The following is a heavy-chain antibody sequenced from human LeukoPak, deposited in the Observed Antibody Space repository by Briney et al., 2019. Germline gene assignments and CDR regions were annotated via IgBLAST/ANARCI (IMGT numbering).Heavy chain of an antibody. CDR2: INHSGST. CDR1: GGSFSGYY. V-gene: IGHV4-34*01. D-gene: IGHD2-2*01. J-gene: IGHJ4*02. CDR3: ARRGYCSSTSCYRPFDY. Sequence: SETLSLTCAVYGGSFSGYYWSWIRQPPGKGLEWIGEINHSGSTNYNPSLKSRVTISVDTSKNQFSLKLSSVTAADTAVYYYARRGYCSSTSCYRPFDYWGQGTLITVSS.